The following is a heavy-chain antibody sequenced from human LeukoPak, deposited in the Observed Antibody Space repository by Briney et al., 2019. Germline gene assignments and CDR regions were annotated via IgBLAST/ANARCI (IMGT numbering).Heavy chain of an antibody. Sequence: GTSLRLSCAASTFDDYAMHWVRHAPGKGLEWVSGISWNSGSIGYADSVKGRFTISRDNAKNSLYLQMNSLRAEDTALYYCAKDYDFWSGYFNYWGQGTLVTVSS. V-gene: IGHV3-9*01. J-gene: IGHJ4*02. CDR2: ISWNSGSI. CDR3: AKDYDFWSGYFNY. D-gene: IGHD3-3*01. CDR1: TFDDYA.